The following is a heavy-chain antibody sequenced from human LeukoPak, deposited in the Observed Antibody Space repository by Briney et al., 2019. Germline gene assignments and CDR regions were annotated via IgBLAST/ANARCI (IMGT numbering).Heavy chain of an antibody. V-gene: IGHV4-34*01. CDR1: GGSFSGYY. Sequence: PSETLSLTCAVYGGSFSGYYWSWIRQPPGKGLEWIGEINHSGSTNYNPSLKSRVTISVDTSKNQFSLKLSSVTAADTAVYYCARRPYYDSSGPAEYFQHWGQGTLVTVSS. CDR2: INHSGST. J-gene: IGHJ1*01. D-gene: IGHD3-22*01. CDR3: ARRPYYDSSGPAEYFQH.